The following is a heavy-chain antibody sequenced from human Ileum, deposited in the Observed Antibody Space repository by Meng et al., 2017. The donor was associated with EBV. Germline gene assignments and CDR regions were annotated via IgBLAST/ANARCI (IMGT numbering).Heavy chain of an antibody. V-gene: IGHV4-59*12. CDR1: GDSFSSYD. D-gene: IGHD3-10*01. Sequence: QVQLRASGPGLVKPSETLSLTCIVSGDSFSSYDWSWIRQPPGKGLEWIGYVYKSGSTIYNPSLQSRVTISMDTSKNQFSLRLRSVTAADTAVYYCAGDYGSGSYRFDYWGQGTLVTVSS. J-gene: IGHJ4*02. CDR2: VYKSGST. CDR3: AGDYGSGSYRFDY.